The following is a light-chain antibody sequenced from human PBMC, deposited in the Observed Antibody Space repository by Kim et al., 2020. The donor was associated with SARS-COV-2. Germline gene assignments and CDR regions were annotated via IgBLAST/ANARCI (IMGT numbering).Light chain of an antibody. CDR2: DVS. CDR3: SSYTSSSPWV. V-gene: IGLV2-14*01. J-gene: IGLJ3*02. CDR1: SSDVGGYNY. Sequence: QSALTQPASVSGSPGQSITISCTGTSSDVGGYNYVSWYQQHPGKAPKLMIYDVSKRPSGVSNRFSGSKSGNTASLTISGLRAEDEADYYCSSYTSSSPWVFGGGTKVTVL.